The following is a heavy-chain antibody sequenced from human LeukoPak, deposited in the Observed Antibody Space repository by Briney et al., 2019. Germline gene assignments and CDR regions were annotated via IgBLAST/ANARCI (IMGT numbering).Heavy chain of an antibody. V-gene: IGHV6-1*01. Sequence: SQTLSLTCAISGDSVSSNSAAWNWIRQSPSRXXXXXXXTYYRSKWYNDYAVSVKSRITINPDTSKNQFSLQLNSVTPEDTAVYYCALDNWNEGYFDYWGQGTLVTVSS. J-gene: IGHJ4*02. CDR2: TYYRSKWYN. D-gene: IGHD1-1*01. CDR1: GDSVSSNSAA. CDR3: ALDNWNEGYFDY.